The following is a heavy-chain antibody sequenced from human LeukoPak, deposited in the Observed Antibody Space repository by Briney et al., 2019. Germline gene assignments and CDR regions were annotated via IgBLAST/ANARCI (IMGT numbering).Heavy chain of an antibody. Sequence: SETLSLTCTVSGGSVSSGSYYWSWLRQPPGKGLEWIGYIYYSGSTNYNPSLKSRVTIPVDTSKNQFSLKLSSVTAADTAVYYCARTRDSGSYLYFDYWGQGTLVTVSS. V-gene: IGHV4-61*01. J-gene: IGHJ4*02. CDR3: ARTRDSGSYLYFDY. CDR2: IYYSGST. D-gene: IGHD1-26*01. CDR1: GGSVSSGSYY.